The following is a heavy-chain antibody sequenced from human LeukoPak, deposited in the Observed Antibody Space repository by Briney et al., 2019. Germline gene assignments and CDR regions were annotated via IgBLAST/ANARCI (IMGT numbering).Heavy chain of an antibody. J-gene: IGHJ4*02. V-gene: IGHV1-46*01. Sequence: ASVKVSCKASGYTFTSYYMHWVRQAPGQGLEWMGIINPSGGSTSYAQKFQGRVTMTRDTSTSTVYMELSRLRSDDTAVYYCARERTLTSCYDYWGRGTLVTVSS. CDR1: GYTFTSYY. CDR3: ARERTLTSCYDY. D-gene: IGHD2-15*01. CDR2: INPSGGST.